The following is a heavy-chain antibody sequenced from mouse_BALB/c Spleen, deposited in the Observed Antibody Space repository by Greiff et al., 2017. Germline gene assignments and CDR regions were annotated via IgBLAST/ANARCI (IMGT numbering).Heavy chain of an antibody. V-gene: IGHV5-6-5*01. J-gene: IGHJ2*01. CDR3: ARGRYGNYVFDY. CDR2: ISSGGST. D-gene: IGHD2-10*02. Sequence: EVKLVESGGGLVKPGGSLKLSCAASGFTFSSYAMSWVRQTPEKRLEWVASISSGGSTYYPDSVKGRFTISRVNARNILYLQMSSLRSEDTAMYYCARGRYGNYVFDYWGQGTTLTVSS. CDR1: GFTFSSYA.